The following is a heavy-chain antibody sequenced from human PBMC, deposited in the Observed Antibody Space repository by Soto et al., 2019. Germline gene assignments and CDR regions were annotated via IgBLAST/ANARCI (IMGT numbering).Heavy chain of an antibody. CDR3: AKDRPWGELELQEAFDY. CDR2: ISGSGGST. V-gene: IGHV3-23*01. CDR1: GFTFSSYA. D-gene: IGHD1-7*01. J-gene: IGHJ4*02. Sequence: EVQLLESGGGLVQPGGSLRLSCAASGFTFSSYAMSWVRQAPGKGLEWVSAISGSGGSTYYADSVKGRFTISRDNSKNTLYLQMNSLRAEDTAVYYCAKDRPWGELELQEAFDYWGQGTLVTVSS.